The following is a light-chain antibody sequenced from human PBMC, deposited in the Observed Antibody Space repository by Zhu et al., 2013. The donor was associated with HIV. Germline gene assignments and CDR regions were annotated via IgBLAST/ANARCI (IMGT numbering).Light chain of an antibody. Sequence: ETVLTQSPGTLSLSPGERATLSCRASQSVSSRYLAWYQHKPGQAPRLLIYGASSRATGIPDRLSGSGAGTDLTLTISRLEPEDSAVYYCQQYGNAPPITFGPGTRVDIK. J-gene: IGKJ3*01. CDR3: QQYGNAPPIT. CDR2: GAS. CDR1: QSVSSRY. V-gene: IGKV3-20*01.